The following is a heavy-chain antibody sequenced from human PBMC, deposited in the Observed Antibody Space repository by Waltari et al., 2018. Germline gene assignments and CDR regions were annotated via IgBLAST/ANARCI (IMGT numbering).Heavy chain of an antibody. D-gene: IGHD6-13*01. CDR1: GGSISSGSYY. V-gene: IGHV4-61*09. J-gene: IGHJ4*02. CDR2: IYTSGST. Sequence: QVQLQESGPGLVKPSQTLSLTCTVSGGSISSGSYYWSWIRPPAVKGLECSGYIYTSGSTNYNPPRKSRVTISVDTSKNQFSLKLSSVTAADTAVYYCARYSSSWKTYYFDYWGQGTLVTVSS. CDR3: ARYSSSWKTYYFDY.